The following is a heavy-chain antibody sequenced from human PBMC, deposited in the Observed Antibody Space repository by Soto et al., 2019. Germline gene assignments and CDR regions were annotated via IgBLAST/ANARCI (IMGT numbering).Heavy chain of an antibody. D-gene: IGHD1-26*01. CDR3: AHAYGGRSLY. J-gene: IGHJ4*02. CDR1: GFSLTTDRVG. V-gene: IGHV2-5*02. Sequence: QITLKESGPTLVKPTQTLTLTCTSSGFSLTTDRVGVGWIRQPPGEALEWLAVIYWDDSKTYRPSLESRLTITKDTSKNQVALTMTIMDSLDTATYYCAHAYGGRSLYWGQGTLVTVSS. CDR2: IYWDDSK.